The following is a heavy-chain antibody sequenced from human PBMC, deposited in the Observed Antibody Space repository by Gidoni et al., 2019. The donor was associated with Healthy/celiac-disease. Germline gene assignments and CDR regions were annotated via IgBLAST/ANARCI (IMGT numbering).Heavy chain of an antibody. CDR1: GFTFGSQG. J-gene: IGHJ1*01. CDR2: IRYDGSNT. D-gene: IGHD2-15*01. Sequence: QVQLVECGGGVVKHGGALRLSCAACGFTFGSQGMNWGRQAPGKGLEWVAFIRYDGSNTYYADSVKSLFTISRDNSKNTLYLQMNSLRAEDTAVYYCAKVIGVGGRRGGGYFQLWGQGTLVTVSS. V-gene: IGHV3-30*02. CDR3: AKVIGVGGRRGGGYFQL.